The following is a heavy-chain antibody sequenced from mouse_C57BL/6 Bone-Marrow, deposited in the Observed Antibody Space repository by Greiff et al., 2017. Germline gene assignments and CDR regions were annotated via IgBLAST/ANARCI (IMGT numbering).Heavy chain of an antibody. D-gene: IGHD2-3*01. Sequence: QVQLQQPGAALVRPGTSVTLSCTASGYTFPSYWMHWVQQRPGQGLEWFGVIAPSDSYTNHNQKFKGKATLTVDTSSSTAYMHLSSLTSEDSAVYYCARGLLRYFDVWGTGTTVTVSS. CDR1: GYTFPSYW. V-gene: IGHV1-59*01. J-gene: IGHJ1*03. CDR3: ARGLLRYFDV. CDR2: IAPSDSYT.